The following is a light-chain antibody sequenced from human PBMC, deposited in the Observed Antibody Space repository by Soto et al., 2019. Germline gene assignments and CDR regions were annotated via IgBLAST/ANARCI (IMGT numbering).Light chain of an antibody. CDR2: GVS. CDR1: QSVSTT. J-gene: IGKJ1*01. Sequence: EIVMTQSPATLSMSPGERATLSCRASQSVSTTLAWYQHKPGQAPRLLISGVSTRATGIPARFSGSGSGTEFTLTISSLQSEDFAIYYCQQYNNWPWTFGRGT. CDR3: QQYNNWPWT. V-gene: IGKV3-15*01.